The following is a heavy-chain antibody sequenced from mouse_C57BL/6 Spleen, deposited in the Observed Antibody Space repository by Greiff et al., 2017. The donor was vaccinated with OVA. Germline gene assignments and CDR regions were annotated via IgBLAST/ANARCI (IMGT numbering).Heavy chain of an antibody. V-gene: IGHV1-50*01. CDR2: IDPSDSYT. Sequence: VKLQQPGAELVKPGASVKLSCKASGYTFTSYWMQWVKQRPGQGLEWIGEIDPSDSYTNYNQKFKGKATLTVDTSSSTAYMQLSSLTSEDSAVYYCARSRDFDYWGQGTTLTVSS. CDR1: GYTFTSYW. J-gene: IGHJ2*01. CDR3: ARSRDFDY.